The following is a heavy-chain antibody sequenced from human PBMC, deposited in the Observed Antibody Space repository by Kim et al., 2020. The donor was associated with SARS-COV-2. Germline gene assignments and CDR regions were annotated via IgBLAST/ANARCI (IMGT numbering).Heavy chain of an antibody. Sequence: GESLKISCKGSGYSFTSYWISWVRQMPGKGLEWMGRIDPSDSYTNYSPSFQGHVTISADKSISTAYLQWSSLKASDTAMYYCATAYYYDSSGYRAANAFDIWGQGTMVTVSS. CDR3: ATAYYYDSSGYRAANAFDI. D-gene: IGHD3-22*01. J-gene: IGHJ3*02. CDR2: IDPSDSYT. CDR1: GYSFTSYW. V-gene: IGHV5-10-1*01.